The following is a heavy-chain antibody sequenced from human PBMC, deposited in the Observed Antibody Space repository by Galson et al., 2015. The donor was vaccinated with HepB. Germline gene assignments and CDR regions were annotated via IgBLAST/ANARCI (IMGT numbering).Heavy chain of an antibody. CDR2: ISWNSGSI. CDR3: AKDMSRWPEAAFDI. Sequence: SLRLSCAASGFTFDDYAMHWVRQAPGKGLEWVSGISWNSGSIGYADSVKGRFTISRDNAKNSLYLQMNSLRAEDTALYYCAKDMSRWPEAAFDIWGQGTMVTVSS. V-gene: IGHV3-9*01. J-gene: IGHJ3*02. CDR1: GFTFDDYA. D-gene: IGHD1-14*01.